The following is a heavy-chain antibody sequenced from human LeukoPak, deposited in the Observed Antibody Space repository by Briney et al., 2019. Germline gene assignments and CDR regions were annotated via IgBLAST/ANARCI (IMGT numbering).Heavy chain of an antibody. Sequence: PGRSLRLSCAASGFTFSSYATHWVRQAPGKGLEWVAVISYDGSNKYYADSVKGRFTISRDNSKNTLYLQMNSLRAEDTAVYYCAKDRHFYDSSGYYIDYWGQGTLVTVSS. V-gene: IGHV3-30-3*01. J-gene: IGHJ4*02. CDR2: ISYDGSNK. D-gene: IGHD3-22*01. CDR1: GFTFSSYA. CDR3: AKDRHFYDSSGYYIDY.